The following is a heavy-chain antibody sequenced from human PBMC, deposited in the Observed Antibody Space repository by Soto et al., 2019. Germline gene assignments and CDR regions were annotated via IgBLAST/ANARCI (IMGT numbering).Heavy chain of an antibody. CDR2: IYYSGST. CDR1: GGSTSSYY. Sequence: PSETLSLTCTVSGGSTSSYYWSWMRQPPGKGLEWIGHIYYSGSTNYNPSLKSRVTISVDTSKNQFSLKLSSVTAADTAVYYCARGAPYYYGSGSSDYFDYWGQGTLVTVSS. J-gene: IGHJ4*02. V-gene: IGHV4-59*01. D-gene: IGHD3-10*01. CDR3: ARGAPYYYGSGSSDYFDY.